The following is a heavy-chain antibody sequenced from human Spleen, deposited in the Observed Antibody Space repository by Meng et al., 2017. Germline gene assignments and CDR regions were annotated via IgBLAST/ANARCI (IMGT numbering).Heavy chain of an antibody. CDR1: GFTFRNYD. D-gene: IGHD3-10*01. CDR3: IRARGVDMTRGIIGTFEI. CDR2: IGTEGDA. J-gene: IGHJ3*02. Sequence: GESLKISCAASGFTFRNYDIHWVRQVTGKGLEWVSGIGTEGDAYYQDSVKGRFTISRENAESSSFLQMNSLRAGDTAVYYCIRARGVDMTRGIIGTFEIWGQGTVVTVSS. V-gene: IGHV3-13*01.